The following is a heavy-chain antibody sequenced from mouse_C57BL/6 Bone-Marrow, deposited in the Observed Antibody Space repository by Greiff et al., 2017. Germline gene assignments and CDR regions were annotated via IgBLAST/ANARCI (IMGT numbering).Heavy chain of an antibody. CDR3: AREGITTVVAPFDV. Sequence: QVHVKQPGAELVRPGSSVKLSCKASGYTFTSYWMDWVKQRPGQGLEWIGNIYPSDSETHYNQKFKDKATLTVDKSSSTAYMQLSSLTSEDSAVYYCAREGITTVVAPFDVWGTGTTVTVSS. J-gene: IGHJ1*03. V-gene: IGHV1-61*01. D-gene: IGHD1-1*01. CDR1: GYTFTSYW. CDR2: IYPSDSET.